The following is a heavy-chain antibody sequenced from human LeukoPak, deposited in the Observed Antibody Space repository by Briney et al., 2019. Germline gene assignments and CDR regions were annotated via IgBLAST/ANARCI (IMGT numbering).Heavy chain of an antibody. CDR3: AADPDTTMAFDC. Sequence: ASVKVSCKASGFTFTSSSIQWIRQARGQRLEWIGWIVGDSTDTYYAQRFQERDTIARDMSTSTAYLELSSLRSEDTAVYYCAADPDTTMAFDCWGQGTLVTVSS. V-gene: IGHV1-58*02. CDR1: GFTFTSSS. CDR2: IVGDSTDT. J-gene: IGHJ4*02. D-gene: IGHD5-18*01.